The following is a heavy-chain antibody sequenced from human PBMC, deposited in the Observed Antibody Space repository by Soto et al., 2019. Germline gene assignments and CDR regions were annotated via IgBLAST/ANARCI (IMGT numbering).Heavy chain of an antibody. D-gene: IGHD2-2*01. CDR3: AKVRYCSSTSCQAWFDP. V-gene: IGHV3-23*01. Sequence: HPGGSLRLSCAASGFTFSSYAMSWVRQAPGKGLEWVSAISGSGGSTYYADSVKGRFTISRDNSKNTLYLQMNSLRAEDTAVYYCAKVRYCSSTSCQAWFDPWGQGTLVTVSS. J-gene: IGHJ5*02. CDR2: ISGSGGST. CDR1: GFTFSSYA.